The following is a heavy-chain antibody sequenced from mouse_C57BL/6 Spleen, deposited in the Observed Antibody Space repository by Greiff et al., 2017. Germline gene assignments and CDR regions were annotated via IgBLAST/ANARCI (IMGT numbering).Heavy chain of an antibody. V-gene: IGHV1-82*01. CDR1: GYAFSSSW. CDR2: IYPGDGDT. J-gene: IGHJ3*01. CDR3: ARDYCGSSPFAY. D-gene: IGHD1-1*01. Sequence: VQLQQSGPELVKPGASVKISCKASGYAFSSSWMHWVKQRPGKGLEWIGRIYPGDGDTNYNGKFKGKATLTADKSSSTAYMQLSSLTSEDSAVYFCARDYCGSSPFAYWGQGTLVTVSA.